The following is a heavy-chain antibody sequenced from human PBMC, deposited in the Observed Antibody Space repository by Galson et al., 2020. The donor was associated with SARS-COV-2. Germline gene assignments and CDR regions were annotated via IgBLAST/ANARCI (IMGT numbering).Heavy chain of an antibody. CDR3: ARAHPWNHLAYYMDV. CDR2: IYHSGST. D-gene: IGHD1-1*01. V-gene: IGHV4-4*02. Sequence: SETLSLTCAVSGGSISSSNWWSWVRQPPGKGLEWIGEIYHSGSTNYNPSLKSRVTILVDKSKNQFSLKLSSVTAADTAVYYCARAHPWNHLAYYMDVWGKGTTVTVSS. CDR1: GGSISSSNW. J-gene: IGHJ6*03.